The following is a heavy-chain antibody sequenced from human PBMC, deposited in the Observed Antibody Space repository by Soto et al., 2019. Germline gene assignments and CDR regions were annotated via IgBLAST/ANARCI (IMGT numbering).Heavy chain of an antibody. D-gene: IGHD5-12*01. CDR1: GGTFSSYT. J-gene: IGHJ6*02. CDR3: ARATYDSNYYYGMDV. Sequence: GASVKVSCKASGGTFSSYTISWVRQAPGQGLEWMGRIIPIFGTANYAQKFQGRVTITADESTSTAYMELSSLRSEDTAVYYCARATYDSNYYYGMDVWGQGTTVTVSS. V-gene: IGHV1-69*13. CDR2: IIPIFGTA.